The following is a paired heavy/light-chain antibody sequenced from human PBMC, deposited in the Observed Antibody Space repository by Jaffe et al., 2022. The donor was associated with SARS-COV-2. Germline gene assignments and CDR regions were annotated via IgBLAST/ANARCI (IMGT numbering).Light chain of an antibody. CDR1: QSISDW. CDR3: QQYYSFSWM. CDR2: KAS. J-gene: IGKJ1*01. V-gene: IGKV1-5*03. Sequence: DIQMTQSPSILSASVGDRVTITCRASQSISDWLAWYQQKPGKAPKLLIYKASTLESGVPSRFSGSASGTEFTLTISSLQPDDFATYYCQQYYSFSWMFGQGTKVEF.
Heavy chain of an antibody. Sequence: EVQLVDSGGGLVQPGGSLRLSCVASGFTVSDNYMAWVRQAPGKGLECVSVIYSGGSTYYADSVEGRFTVSRDNSKNTLYLQMNSLTTEDTAVYYCARGGRNTRVIGFFDYWGQGTLVTVSS. D-gene: IGHD2-15*01. CDR2: IYSGGST. J-gene: IGHJ4*02. V-gene: IGHV3-66*02. CDR3: ARGGRNTRVIGFFDY. CDR1: GFTVSDNY.